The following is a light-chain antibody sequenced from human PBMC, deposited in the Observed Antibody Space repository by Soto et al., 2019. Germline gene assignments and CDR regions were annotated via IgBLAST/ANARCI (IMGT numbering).Light chain of an antibody. CDR2: DAS. CDR1: ETVRSNY. V-gene: IGKV3-20*01. CDR3: HHYGYGADT. J-gene: IGKJ2*01. Sequence: EVLLTQSPGTLSLSPGERATLSCRASETVRSNYLAWYQQQPGQAPRLLIFDASTRASGIPDRFSGSGSGTEFSLTISRLEPEDSAVYFCHHYGYGADTFGQGTKLEI.